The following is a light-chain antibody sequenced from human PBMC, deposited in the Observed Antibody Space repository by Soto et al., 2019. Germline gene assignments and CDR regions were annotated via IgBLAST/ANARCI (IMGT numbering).Light chain of an antibody. V-gene: IGKV1-5*01. J-gene: IGKJ1*01. CDR2: DAS. Sequence: DIQMTQSPSTLSASVGDRVTIACRASQSIGRWLAWYQQKPGKAPKLLIYDASSLESGVPSRFSGSGSGTEFTLTISSLQPDDFATYYCQQYNVYSWTFGRGTKVDIK. CDR1: QSIGRW. CDR3: QQYNVYSWT.